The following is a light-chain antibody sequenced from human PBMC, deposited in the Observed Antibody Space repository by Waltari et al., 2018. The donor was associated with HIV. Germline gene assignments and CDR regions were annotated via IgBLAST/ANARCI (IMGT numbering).Light chain of an antibody. Sequence: AIRMPQSPYSFSAYPGDRVTITCRASQGISSYLAWYQHKPGKAPKILIYASSTWQTAVPSRFSGSRSGTDFTLTIGCLQSEDFATYYGQHYHSDHLTFGPATRLEIK. J-gene: IGKJ5*01. CDR1: QGISSY. V-gene: IGKV1-8*01. CDR2: ASS. CDR3: QHYHSDHLT.